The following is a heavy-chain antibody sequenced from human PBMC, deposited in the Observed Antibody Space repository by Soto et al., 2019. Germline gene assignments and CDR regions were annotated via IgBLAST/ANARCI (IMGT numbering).Heavy chain of an antibody. CDR1: GGTFSSYA. Sequence: AASVKVSCKASGGTFSSYAISWVRQAPGQGLEWMGGIIPIFGTANYAQKFQGRVTITADESTSTAYMELSSLRSEDTAVYYCARSNXVVVPAAYHYYYYGMDVWGQGTTVTVSS. V-gene: IGHV1-69*13. J-gene: IGHJ6*02. D-gene: IGHD2-2*01. CDR3: ARSNXVVVPAAYHYYYYGMDV. CDR2: IIPIFGTA.